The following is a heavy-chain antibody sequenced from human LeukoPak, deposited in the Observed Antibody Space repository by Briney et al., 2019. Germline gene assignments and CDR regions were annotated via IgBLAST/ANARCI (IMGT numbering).Heavy chain of an antibody. Sequence: GGSLRLSCAASGFTFDDYAMHWVRQAPGKGLEWVSGISWNSGSIGYADSVKGRFTISRDNAKNSLYLQMNSLRAEDTALYYCAKVLSSGWYGGFDYWGQGTLVTVSS. J-gene: IGHJ4*02. D-gene: IGHD6-19*01. CDR2: ISWNSGSI. V-gene: IGHV3-9*01. CDR3: AKVLSSGWYGGFDY. CDR1: GFTFDDYA.